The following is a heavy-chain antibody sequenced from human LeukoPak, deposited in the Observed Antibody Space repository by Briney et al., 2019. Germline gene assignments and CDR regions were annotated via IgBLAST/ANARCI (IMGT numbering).Heavy chain of an antibody. Sequence: ASVKVSCKVSGYTLNELPMHWVRQAPGKGLEWMGGFDPESGETIYPQKFRGRVTMTEDTSTDTAYMELSSLRSEDTAVYYCASDTEPVGIVVVPAALWGQGTLVTVSS. V-gene: IGHV1-24*01. CDR2: FDPESGET. D-gene: IGHD2-2*01. CDR1: GYTLNELP. J-gene: IGHJ4*02. CDR3: ASDTEPVGIVVVPAAL.